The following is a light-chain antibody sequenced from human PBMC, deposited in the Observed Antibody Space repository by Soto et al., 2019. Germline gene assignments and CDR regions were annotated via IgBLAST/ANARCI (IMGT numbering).Light chain of an antibody. V-gene: IGKV1-5*03. J-gene: IGKJ2*01. CDR3: QQYNSYRT. Sequence: DIQMTQSPSTLSASVRDIVTITCRASQSINSWLAWYQQKPVKAPKLLIYKASSLESGVPSRFCGSGSGTEFTLTLSSLQPDDFATYYSQQYNSYRTFGQGTKVDIK. CDR2: KAS. CDR1: QSINSW.